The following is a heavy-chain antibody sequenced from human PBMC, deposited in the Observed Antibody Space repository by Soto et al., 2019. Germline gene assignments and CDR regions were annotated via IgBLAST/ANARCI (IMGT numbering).Heavy chain of an antibody. D-gene: IGHD3-10*01. V-gene: IGHV4-31*03. Sequence: QVQLQESGPGLVKPSQTLSLTCTVSGGSISSGGYYWSWIRQHPGKGLDWIGYIYYSGSTYYNPSLKSRVTISVDTSKIQFSLKQSSVTAGDTAEYYCAVVRGVNWLDPWGQGTLVTVSS. CDR1: GGSISSGGYY. CDR2: IYYSGST. CDR3: AVVRGVNWLDP. J-gene: IGHJ5*02.